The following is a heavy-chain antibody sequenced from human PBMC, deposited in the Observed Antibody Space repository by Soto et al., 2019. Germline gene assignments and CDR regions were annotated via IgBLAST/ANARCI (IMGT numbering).Heavy chain of an antibody. D-gene: IGHD3-10*01. CDR1: GFTFSNAW. CDR3: TTELTYYYLFDY. Sequence: GGSLRLSCAASGFTFSNAWMSWVRQAPGKGLEWVGRIKSKTDGGTTDYAAPVKGRFTISRDDSKNTLYLQMNSLKTEDTAVYYCTTELTYYYLFDYWGQGTLVTVSS. V-gene: IGHV3-15*01. J-gene: IGHJ4*02. CDR2: IKSKTDGGTT.